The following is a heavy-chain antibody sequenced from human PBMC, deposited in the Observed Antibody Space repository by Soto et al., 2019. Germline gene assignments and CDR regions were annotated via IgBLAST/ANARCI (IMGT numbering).Heavy chain of an antibody. CDR2: LYYGRSA. CDR1: GDSISSYY. Sequence: QVQLQESGPGLVKPSETLSLTCAVSGDSISSYYCMWIRQPPGKGLESIGYLYYGRSANYNPSLTSRVTLSVDPSTNQCPLTLSSMTAADTAVYYCALRSMAVVPEYWGQGTLVPVSS. D-gene: IGHD3-22*01. V-gene: IGHV4-59*01. CDR3: ALRSMAVVPEY. J-gene: IGHJ4*02.